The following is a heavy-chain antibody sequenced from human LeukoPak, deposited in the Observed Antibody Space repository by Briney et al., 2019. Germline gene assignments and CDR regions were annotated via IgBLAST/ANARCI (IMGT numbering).Heavy chain of an antibody. D-gene: IGHD2-2*02. CDR2: INPNSGGT. CDR1: GYTFTGYY. CDR3: AREEVPAAIHHYYYYMDV. V-gene: IGHV1-2*02. Sequence: ASVKVSCKASGYTFTGYYMHWVRQAPGQGLEWMGWINPNSGGTNYAQKFQGRVTMTRDTSIRTAYMELSRLRSDDTAVYYCAREEVPAAIHHYYYYMDVWGKGTTVTVSS. J-gene: IGHJ6*03.